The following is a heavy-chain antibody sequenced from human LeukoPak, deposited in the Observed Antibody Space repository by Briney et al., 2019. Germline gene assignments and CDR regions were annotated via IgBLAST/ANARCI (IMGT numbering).Heavy chain of an antibody. D-gene: IGHD5-12*01. CDR2: IIPIFGIA. CDR1: GGTFSSYA. Sequence: VASVKVSCKASGGTFSSYAISRVRQAPGQGLEWMGRIIPIFGIANYAQKFQGRVTITADKSTSTAYMELSSLRSEDTAVYYCARDGRGYSGYDYVRYWGQGTLVTVSS. V-gene: IGHV1-69*04. CDR3: ARDGRGYSGYDYVRY. J-gene: IGHJ4*02.